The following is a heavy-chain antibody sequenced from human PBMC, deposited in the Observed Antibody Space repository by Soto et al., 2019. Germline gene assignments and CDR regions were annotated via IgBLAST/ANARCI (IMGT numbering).Heavy chain of an antibody. D-gene: IGHD6-19*01. CDR3: AKGYSSGWFSSEYFQH. CDR1: GFTFSSYA. CDR2: ISGSGGST. J-gene: IGHJ1*01. Sequence: GGSLRLSCAASGFTFSSYAMSWVRQAPGKGLEWVSAISGSGGSTYYADSVKGRFTISRDNSKNTLYLQMNSLRAEDTAVYYCAKGYSSGWFSSEYFQHWGQGTLVTVSS. V-gene: IGHV3-23*01.